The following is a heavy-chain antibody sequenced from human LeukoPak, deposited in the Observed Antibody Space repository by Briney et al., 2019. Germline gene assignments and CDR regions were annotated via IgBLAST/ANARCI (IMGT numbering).Heavy chain of an antibody. D-gene: IGHD3-22*01. Sequence: GGSLRLSCAASGFTFSSYAMSWVRQAPGKGLEWVSAISGSGGSTYYADSVKGRFTISRDNSKNTLYLQMSSLRVEDTAVYYSAKDRQSNGYALDCWGQGTLVTVSP. CDR3: AKDRQSNGYALDC. CDR2: ISGSGGST. V-gene: IGHV3-23*01. J-gene: IGHJ4*02. CDR1: GFTFSSYA.